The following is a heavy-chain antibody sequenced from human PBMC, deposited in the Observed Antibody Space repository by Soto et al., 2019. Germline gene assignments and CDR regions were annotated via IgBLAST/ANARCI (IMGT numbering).Heavy chain of an antibody. CDR3: ARETRAYEMDY. V-gene: IGHV3-30*04. D-gene: IGHD3-22*01. CDR1: AFTFSGYA. CDR2: ISYDGRTE. Sequence: QVHLVESGGGVVQPGKSLRLSCVASAFTFSGYAMHWVRQAPGKGLELVAVISYDGRTEYYADSVKGRFTISRDNSKNSLYLHMTSLTAEDTSVYYCARETRAYEMDYLGQGTLVIVS. J-gene: IGHJ4*02.